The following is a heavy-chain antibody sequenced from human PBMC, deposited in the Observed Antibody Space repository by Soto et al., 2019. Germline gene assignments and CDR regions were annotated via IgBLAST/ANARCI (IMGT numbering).Heavy chain of an antibody. CDR2: IWYDGSNK. CDR3: ARGSPAVAGTFDY. V-gene: IGHV3-33*01. J-gene: IGHJ4*02. CDR1: GFTFSSYG. D-gene: IGHD6-19*01. Sequence: PGGSLRLSCAASGFTFSSYGMHWVRQAPGKGLEWVAVIWYDGSNKYYADSVKGRFTISRDNSKNTLYLQMNSLRAEDTAVYYCARGSPAVAGTFDYWGQGTLVTRLL.